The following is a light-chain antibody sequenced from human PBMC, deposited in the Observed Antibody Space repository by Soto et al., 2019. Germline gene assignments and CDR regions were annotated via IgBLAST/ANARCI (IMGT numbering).Light chain of an antibody. CDR3: QQYNSYSPLT. Sequence: ALHMTQSPSSLSASVGDTIILTCRSSQGIRTDLGWYQQKPGKAPVLLIYKASGLDSGVPSRFSGSVCGTDFTLTIRRLQPEDFLNYYGQQYNSYSPLTFGGGTKVDIK. J-gene: IGKJ4*01. CDR1: QGIRTD. CDR2: KAS. V-gene: IGKV1-6*01.